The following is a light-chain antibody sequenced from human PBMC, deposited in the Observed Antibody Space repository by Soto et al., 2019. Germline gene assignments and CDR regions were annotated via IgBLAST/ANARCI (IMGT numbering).Light chain of an antibody. V-gene: IGKV3D-15*01. CDR1: QSISNN. CDR3: QQYNNWPPAYT. CDR2: DSN. J-gene: IGKJ2*01. Sequence: EIVLTQSPATLSVSPGERATLSCRSSQSISNNVAWYQQKPCQAPRLLIYDSNTRATSIPARFSGSGSGTEFTLTVSSLQSEDFAVYYCQQYNNWPPAYTFGQGTKL.